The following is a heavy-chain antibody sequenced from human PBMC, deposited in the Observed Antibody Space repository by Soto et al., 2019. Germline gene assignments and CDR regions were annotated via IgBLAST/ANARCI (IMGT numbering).Heavy chain of an antibody. Sequence: GGSLRLSCAASGFTFNNYAMGWVRQAPGKGLEWVSGISGNSDTIGYADSMKGRFTISRDNAKNSLYLQMNSLRAEDTALYYCAKSSRLRDAFDIWGQGTMVTV. CDR1: GFTFNNYA. V-gene: IGHV3-9*01. CDR2: ISGNSDTI. D-gene: IGHD4-17*01. CDR3: AKSSRLRDAFDI. J-gene: IGHJ3*02.